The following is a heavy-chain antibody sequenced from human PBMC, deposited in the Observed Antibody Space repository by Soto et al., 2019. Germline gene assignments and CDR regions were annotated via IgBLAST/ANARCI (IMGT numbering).Heavy chain of an antibody. J-gene: IGHJ4*02. CDR1: GGTFSNDI. Sequence: QVQLVQSGAEVKKPGSSVKVSCESSGGTFSNDIITWVRQAPEQGLEWMGRIVLLLNIANYAQKFQGRVTITADKSTGTAYMELNSLTSEDTAAYYCVKNSSIGSTFSGYDGIDYWGQGTLVTVSS. D-gene: IGHD5-12*01. CDR3: VKNSSIGSTFSGYDGIDY. V-gene: IGHV1-69*02. CDR2: IVLLLNIA.